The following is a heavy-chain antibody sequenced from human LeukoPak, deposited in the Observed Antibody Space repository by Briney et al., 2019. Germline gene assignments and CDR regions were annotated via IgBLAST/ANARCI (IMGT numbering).Heavy chain of an antibody. CDR3: ARGWYGSGWYFRGSFDY. CDR1: GGSINNGGYY. Sequence: SQTLSLTCSVSGGSINNGGYYWSWIRQPPGKGLEWIGEINHSGSTNYNPSLKSRVTISVDTSKNQFSLKLSSVTAADTAVYYCARGWYGSGWYFRGSFDYWGQGTLVTVSS. V-gene: IGHV4-34*01. J-gene: IGHJ4*02. CDR2: INHSGST. D-gene: IGHD6-19*01.